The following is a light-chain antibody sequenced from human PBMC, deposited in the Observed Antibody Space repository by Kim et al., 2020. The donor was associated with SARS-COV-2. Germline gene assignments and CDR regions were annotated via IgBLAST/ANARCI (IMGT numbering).Light chain of an antibody. Sequence: LTQPASVSGSPGQSITISCTGTSSDVGSYDLVSWYQQHPGQAPKLIIFEVNRPSGVSSRFSGSRSGDTASLTISGLQAEDEADYYCCSYAGSRGKVFGSGTKVTVL. J-gene: IGLJ1*01. CDR1: SSDVGSYDL. CDR2: EVN. CDR3: CSYAGSRGKV. V-gene: IGLV2-23*02.